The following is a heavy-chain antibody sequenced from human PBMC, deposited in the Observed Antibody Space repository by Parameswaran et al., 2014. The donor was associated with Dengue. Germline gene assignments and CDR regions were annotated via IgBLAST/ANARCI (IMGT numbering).Heavy chain of an antibody. V-gene: IGHV4-34*01. J-gene: IGHJ6*02. CDR2: INHSGST. CDR3: ARGVGSYPNPVHGMDV. D-gene: IGHD1-26*01. Sequence: WIRQPPGKGLEWIGEINHSGSTNYNPSLKSRVTISVDTSKNQFSLKLSSVTAADTAVYYCARGVGSYPNPVHGMDVWGQGTTVTVSS.